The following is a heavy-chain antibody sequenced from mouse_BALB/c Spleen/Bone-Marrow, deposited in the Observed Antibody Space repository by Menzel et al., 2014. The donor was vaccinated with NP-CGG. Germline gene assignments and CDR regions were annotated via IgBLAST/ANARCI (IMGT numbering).Heavy chain of an antibody. CDR1: GFTFSSFG. CDR2: ISSGSSTI. Sequence: EVKLMESGGGLVQPGGSRKLSCPASGFTFSSFGMHWVRQAPEKGLEWVAYISSGSSTIYYADTVKGRFTISRDNPKNTLFLQMTSLRSEDTAMYYCARSAPPPYWGQGTLVTVSA. J-gene: IGHJ3*01. V-gene: IGHV5-17*02. CDR3: ARSAPPPY.